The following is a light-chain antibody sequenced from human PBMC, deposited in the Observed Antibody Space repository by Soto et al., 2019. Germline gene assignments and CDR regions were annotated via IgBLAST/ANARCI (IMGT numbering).Light chain of an antibody. CDR1: HGISIY. J-gene: IGKJ5*01. CDR2: DAS. CDR3: QQHDNFPT. Sequence: IRITQSPSSLSASVVDRVAITCRASHGISIYLNWFQQKPGKAPKLLIYDASNLQTGVPSRFSGSGSGTDFTLIISRLQPEDIATYYCQQHDNFPTFGQGTRLEI. V-gene: IGKV1-33*01.